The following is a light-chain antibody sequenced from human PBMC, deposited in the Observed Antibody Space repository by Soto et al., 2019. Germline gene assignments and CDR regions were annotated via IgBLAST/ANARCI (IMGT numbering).Light chain of an antibody. CDR2: EVR. CDR1: TSDVGYYDY. J-gene: IGLJ3*02. Sequence: QSALTQPASVSGSPGQSITISCTGTTSDVGYYDYVSWYQQHPGKAPKLMIFEVRNRPSGVSIRFSGSKSGNTASLTISGLQAEDESDYYCSSYTSSGTLVFGGGTKVTVL. CDR3: SSYTSSGTLV. V-gene: IGLV2-14*01.